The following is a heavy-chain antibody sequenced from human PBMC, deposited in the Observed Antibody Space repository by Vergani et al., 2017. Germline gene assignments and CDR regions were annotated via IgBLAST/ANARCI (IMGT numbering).Heavy chain of an antibody. CDR3: ARVNIVVVTANDAFDI. CDR2: IKQDGSEK. Sequence: EVQLVESGGGLVQPGGSLRLSCAASGFTFSSYWMSWVRQAPGKGLEWVANIKQDGSEKYYVDSVKGRFTISRGNAKNSLYLQMNSLRAEDTAVYYCARVNIVVVTANDAFDIWGQGTMVTVSS. D-gene: IGHD2-21*02. J-gene: IGHJ3*02. CDR1: GFTFSSYW. V-gene: IGHV3-7*01.